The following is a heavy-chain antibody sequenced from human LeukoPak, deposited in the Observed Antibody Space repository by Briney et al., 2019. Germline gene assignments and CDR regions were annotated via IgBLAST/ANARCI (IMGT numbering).Heavy chain of an antibody. CDR3: ARRIGISSRIKPWPGTTDLFDY. D-gene: IGHD3-3*02. CDR2: ISAYNGNT. V-gene: IGHV1-18*01. CDR1: GYTFTSYG. Sequence: ASVKVSCKASGYTFTSYGISWVRQAPGQGLEWMGWISAYNGNTNYAQNLQGRVTMTTDTSTSTAYMELRSLKSDDTAVYYCARRIGISSRIKPWPGTTDLFDYWGQGTLVTVSS. J-gene: IGHJ4*02.